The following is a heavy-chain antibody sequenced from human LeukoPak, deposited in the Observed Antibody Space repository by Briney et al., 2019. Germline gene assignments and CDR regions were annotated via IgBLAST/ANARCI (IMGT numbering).Heavy chain of an antibody. CDR3: ANRGEVVAAPFDY. V-gene: IGHV3-66*02. J-gene: IGHJ4*02. D-gene: IGHD2-15*01. Sequence: PGGSLRLSCAASGFTVSSNYMSWVRQAPGKGLEWVSVIYSGGSTYYADSVKGRFTISRDNSKNTLYLQMNSLRAEDTAVYSGANRGEVVAAPFDYWGQGTLVTVPA. CDR1: GFTVSSNY. CDR2: IYSGGST.